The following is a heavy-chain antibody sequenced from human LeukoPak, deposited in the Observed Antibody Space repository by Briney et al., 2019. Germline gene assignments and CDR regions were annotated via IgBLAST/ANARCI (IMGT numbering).Heavy chain of an antibody. J-gene: IGHJ3*02. CDR3: ARDFEWLFAFDI. D-gene: IGHD3-3*01. CDR1: GGSISSYY. V-gene: IGHV4-59*12. CDR2: IYYSGRT. Sequence: PSETLSLTCTVSGGSISSYYWSRIRQPPGKGLEYIGYIYYSGRTNYNPSLKSRVTMSVDTSKNQFSLKLSSVTAADTAVYYCARDFEWLFAFDIWGQGTMVTVSS.